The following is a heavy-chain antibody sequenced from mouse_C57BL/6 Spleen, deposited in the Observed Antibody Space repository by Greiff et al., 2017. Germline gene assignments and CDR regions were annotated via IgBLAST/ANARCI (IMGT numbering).Heavy chain of an antibody. CDR2: INYDGSST. V-gene: IGHV5-16*01. Sequence: DVKLVESEGGLVQPGSSMKLSCTASGFTFSDYYMAWVRQVPEKGLEWVANINYDGSSTYYLDSLKSRFIISRDNAKNILYLQMSSLKSEDTATYYCARENGIFDYWGQGTTLTVSS. D-gene: IGHD1-1*01. J-gene: IGHJ2*01. CDR1: GFTFSDYY. CDR3: ARENGIFDY.